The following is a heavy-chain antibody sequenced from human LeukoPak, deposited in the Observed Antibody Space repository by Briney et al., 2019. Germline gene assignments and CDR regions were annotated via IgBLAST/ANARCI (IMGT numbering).Heavy chain of an antibody. V-gene: IGHV4-59*08. D-gene: IGHD6-13*01. CDR1: GGSISSYY. CDR3: ARLDSSSWQLDY. Sequence: PSETLSLTCTVSGGSISSYYWSWIRQPPGKGLEWIGYIYYSGSTNYNPSLKSRVTISVDTSKNQFSLKLSSVTAADAAVYYCARLDSSSWQLDYWGQGTLVTVSS. J-gene: IGHJ4*02. CDR2: IYYSGST.